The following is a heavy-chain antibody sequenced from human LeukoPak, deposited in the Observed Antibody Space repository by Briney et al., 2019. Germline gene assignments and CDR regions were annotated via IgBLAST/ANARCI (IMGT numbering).Heavy chain of an antibody. D-gene: IGHD5-18*01. CDR1: GYSFGTYW. CDR2: IYPDDSDT. Sequence: GESLKICCKGSGYSFGTYWIGWVRQLPGKGLEWMGIIYPDDSDTKYSPSFQGQVTISADKSISTAYLQWSSLKASDTAMYYCARGYSYPKGWDYWGQGTLVTVSS. J-gene: IGHJ4*02. CDR3: ARGYSYPKGWDY. V-gene: IGHV5-51*01.